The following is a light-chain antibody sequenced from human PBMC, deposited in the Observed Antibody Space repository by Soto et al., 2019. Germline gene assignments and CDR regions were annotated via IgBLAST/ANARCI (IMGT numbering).Light chain of an antibody. Sequence: EIVLTQSPATLSLSPGERATLSCRASQSVSSYLAWYQQQPGQAPRLLLYDASTRATGIPARFSGSGSGTAFTLLISSLEPEDFAVYYCQQRSNWPPWTFGQGTKVDIK. CDR3: QQRSNWPPWT. V-gene: IGKV3-11*01. J-gene: IGKJ1*01. CDR1: QSVSSY. CDR2: DAS.